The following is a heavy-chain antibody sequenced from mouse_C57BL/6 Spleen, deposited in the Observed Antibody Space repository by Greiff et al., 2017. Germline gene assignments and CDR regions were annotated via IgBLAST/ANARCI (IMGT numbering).Heavy chain of an antibody. CDR1: GFSLTSYG. J-gene: IGHJ3*01. V-gene: IGHV2-6*01. CDR3: ASMAPEMAY. Sequence: VMLVESGPGLVAPSQSLSITCTVSGFSLTSYGVDWVRQSPGKGLEWLGVIWGVGSTNYNSALKSRLSISKDNSKSQVFLKMNSLQTDDTAMYYCASMAPEMAYWGQGTLVTVSA. CDR2: IWGVGST.